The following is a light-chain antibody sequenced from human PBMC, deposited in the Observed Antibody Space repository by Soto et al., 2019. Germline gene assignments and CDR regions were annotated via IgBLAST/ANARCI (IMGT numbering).Light chain of an antibody. CDR2: GVS. Sequence: QSVLTQPASVSGSPGQSFTISCSGTRSDIGSYNYVAWYQQFPGKTPKILIYGVSNRPSGVSSRFSGSKSGNTASLTISGLQAEDEADYYCISYTGSSTSYVFGSGTKV. J-gene: IGLJ1*01. CDR3: ISYTGSSTSYV. V-gene: IGLV2-14*01. CDR1: RSDIGSYNY.